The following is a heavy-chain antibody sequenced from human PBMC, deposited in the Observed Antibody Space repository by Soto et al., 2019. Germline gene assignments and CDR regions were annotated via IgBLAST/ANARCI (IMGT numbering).Heavy chain of an antibody. CDR1: GFTLSDHY. V-gene: IGHV3-72*01. CDR2: TTNKAESYTT. J-gene: IGHJ3*02. Sequence: EVQLVESGGGLVQPGGSLRLSCAASGFTLSDHYMDWVRQAPGKGLEWVGRTTNKAESYTTIYAASLKGRFTISRDDSKNSLYLQMNSLKTEDTAVYYCVRGFNSFDTWGQGTMVTVSS. CDR3: VRGFNSFDT.